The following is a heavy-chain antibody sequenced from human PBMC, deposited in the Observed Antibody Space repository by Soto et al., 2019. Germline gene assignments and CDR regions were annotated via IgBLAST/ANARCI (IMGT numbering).Heavy chain of an antibody. CDR2: IHPRDSDV. J-gene: IGHJ6*02. V-gene: IGHV5-51*01. D-gene: IGHD3-10*02. Sequence: PGESLKISCKASGYSFTDYWMGWVRQMPGNGLEWLGIIHPRDSDVRYNSSLKGQVTMSADKSISTAYLQWSNLKASDSAKYFCGRVSGDGDDMDVWGQGTTVTAP. CDR1: GYSFTDYW. CDR3: GRVSGDGDDMDV.